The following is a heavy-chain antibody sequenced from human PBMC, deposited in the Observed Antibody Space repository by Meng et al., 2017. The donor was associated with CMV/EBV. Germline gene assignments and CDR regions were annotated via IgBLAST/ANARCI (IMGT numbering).Heavy chain of an antibody. CDR1: GYTLTSYD. D-gene: IGHD2/OR15-2a*01. V-gene: IGHV1-8*01. CDR2: MNPNSGNT. Sequence: ASVKVSCKASGYTLTSYDINWVRQPTGQGPEWMGWMNPNSGNTGYAQKFQGRVTLTRNTSISTAYMELSSLRSEGTAVYYCARVSGGAYGMDVWGQGTTVTVSS. CDR3: ARVSGGAYGMDV. J-gene: IGHJ6*02.